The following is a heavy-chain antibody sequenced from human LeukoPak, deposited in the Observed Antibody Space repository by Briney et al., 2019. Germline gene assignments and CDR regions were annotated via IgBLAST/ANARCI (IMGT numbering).Heavy chain of an antibody. CDR3: ARDHYGGPNWFDP. V-gene: IGHV1-18*01. CDR1: GYTFTNYG. D-gene: IGHD4-23*01. CDR2: ISAYNGNT. J-gene: IGHJ5*02. Sequence: ASVKVSCKASGYTFTNYGISWGRQAPGQGLEWMGWISAYNGNTNYAQKLQGRVTMTTDTSTSTAYMELRSLRSDDTAVYYCARDHYGGPNWFDPWGQGTLVTVSS.